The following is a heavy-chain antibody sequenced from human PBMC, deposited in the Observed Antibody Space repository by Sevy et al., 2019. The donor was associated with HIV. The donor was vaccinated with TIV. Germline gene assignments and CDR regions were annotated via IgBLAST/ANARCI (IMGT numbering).Heavy chain of an antibody. CDR1: GFTFSSYE. D-gene: IGHD2-15*01. CDR3: ARDNDEGYCIGGSCYSDYYGMDV. CDR2: ISSSGSTI. J-gene: IGHJ6*02. V-gene: IGHV3-48*03. Sequence: GGSLRLSCAASGFTFSSYEMNWVRQAPGKGLEWVSYISSSGSTIYYADSVKGRFTISRDNAKNSLYLQMNSLRAEDTAVYYGARDNDEGYCIGGSCYSDYYGMDVWGQGTTVTVSS.